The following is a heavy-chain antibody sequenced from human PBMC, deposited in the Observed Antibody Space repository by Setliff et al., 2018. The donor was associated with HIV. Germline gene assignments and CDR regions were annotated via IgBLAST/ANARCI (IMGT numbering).Heavy chain of an antibody. V-gene: IGHV4-34*01. CDR1: GGSFSGYY. CDR3: AKRTFGSGRLDP. D-gene: IGHD3-16*01. Sequence: SETLSLTCAVYGGSFSGYYWSWIRQPPGKGLEWIGEINHSGSTNYNPSLKSRVTISMDTSKNQFSLNLNSVTATDTAVYYCAKRTFGSGRLDPWGQGTLVTVSS. CDR2: INHSGST. J-gene: IGHJ5*02.